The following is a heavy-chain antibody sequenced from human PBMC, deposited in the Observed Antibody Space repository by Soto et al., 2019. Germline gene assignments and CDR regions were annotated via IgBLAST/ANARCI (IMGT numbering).Heavy chain of an antibody. D-gene: IGHD6-13*01. V-gene: IGHV1-69*13. Sequence: SVKVSCKASGGTFSSYAISWVRQAPGQGLEWMGGIIPIFGTANYAQKFQGRVTITADESTSTAYMGLSSLRSEDTAVYYCARDARLIAAAGYYYYGMDVWGQGTTVTVSS. CDR3: ARDARLIAAAGYYYYGMDV. CDR2: IIPIFGTA. CDR1: GGTFSSYA. J-gene: IGHJ6*02.